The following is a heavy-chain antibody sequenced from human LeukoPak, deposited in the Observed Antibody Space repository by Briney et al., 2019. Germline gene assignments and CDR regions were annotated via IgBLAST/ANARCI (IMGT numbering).Heavy chain of an antibody. J-gene: IGHJ5*02. CDR3: ARSLWIQHWFDP. Sequence: SGPTLVKPTQTLTLTCTFSGFSLSTSGVGVGWIRQPPGKALEWLALIYWNDDKRYSPSLKSRLTITKDTSKNQVVLTMTNMDPVDTATYYCARSLWIQHWFDPWGREPWSPSPQ. CDR1: GFSLSTSGVG. CDR2: IYWNDDK. D-gene: IGHD5-18*01. V-gene: IGHV2-5*01.